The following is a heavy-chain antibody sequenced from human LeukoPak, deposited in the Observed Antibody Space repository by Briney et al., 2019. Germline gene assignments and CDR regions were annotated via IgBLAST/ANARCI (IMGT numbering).Heavy chain of an antibody. V-gene: IGHV4-39*01. CDR3: ARHRSGYSFDF. CDR2: IHFSGTT. J-gene: IGHJ4*02. Sequence: PSETLSLTSTVSGDSICTSTYNWGWIRPPPGKGLEWIGSIHFSGTTYYNRSHKSRVTVSVHTSKSRFSLKVSSATAADTAVYYCARHRSGYSFDFWGQGTLVTVSS. D-gene: IGHD3-3*01. CDR1: GDSICTSTYN.